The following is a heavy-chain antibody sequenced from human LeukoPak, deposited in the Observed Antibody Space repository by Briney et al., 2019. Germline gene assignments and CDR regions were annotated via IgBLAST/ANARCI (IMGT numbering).Heavy chain of an antibody. CDR1: GFTFSSYC. CDR2: ISYDGSNK. Sequence: GRSLRLSCAASGFTFSSYCMHWVRQAPGKGLEWVAVISYDGSNKYYADSVKGRFTISRDNSKSTLYLQMNSLRAEDTAVYYCAKVFRVATITLCDYWGQGTLVTVSS. V-gene: IGHV3-30*18. J-gene: IGHJ4*02. CDR3: AKVFRVATITLCDY. D-gene: IGHD5-12*01.